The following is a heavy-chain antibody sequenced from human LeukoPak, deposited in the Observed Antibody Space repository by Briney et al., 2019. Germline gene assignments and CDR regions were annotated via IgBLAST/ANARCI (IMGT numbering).Heavy chain of an antibody. Sequence: WASVKVSCKASGGTFSSYAISWVRQAPGQGLEWMGGIIPIFGTANYAQKFQGRVTITTDESTSTAYMELSSLRSEDTAVYYCARVTPTVVTPYYYYYYMDVWGKGTTVTVSS. CDR2: IIPIFGTA. CDR1: GGTFSSYA. J-gene: IGHJ6*03. CDR3: ARVTPTVVTPYYYYYYMDV. V-gene: IGHV1-69*05. D-gene: IGHD4-23*01.